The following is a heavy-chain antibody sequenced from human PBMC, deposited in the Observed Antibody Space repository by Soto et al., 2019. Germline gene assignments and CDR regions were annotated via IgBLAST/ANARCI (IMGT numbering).Heavy chain of an antibody. D-gene: IGHD5-18*01. V-gene: IGHV3-30*18. CDR1: GFTFSSYG. CDR3: AKDYHTAMVRSNYYYYGMDV. CDR2: ISYDGSNK. Sequence: PGGSLRLSCAASGFTFSSYGMHWVRQAPGKGLERVAVISYDGSNKYYADSVKGRFTISRDNSKNTLYLQMNSLRAEDTAVYYCAKDYHTAMVRSNYYYYGMDVWGQGTTVTVSS. J-gene: IGHJ6*02.